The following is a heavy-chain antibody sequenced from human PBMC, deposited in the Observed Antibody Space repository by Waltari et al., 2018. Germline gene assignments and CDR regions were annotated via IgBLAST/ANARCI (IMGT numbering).Heavy chain of an antibody. V-gene: IGHV4-34*01. D-gene: IGHD3-10*01. CDR1: GGSFSGYY. CDR3: ARCYYYGSGSYLSRVYGMDV. J-gene: IGHJ6*02. Sequence: QVQLQQWGAGLLKPSETLSLTCAVYGGSFSGYYWSWIRQPPGKGLEWIGEINHSGSTNYNPSLKSRVTISVDTSKNQFSLKLSSVTAADTAVYYCARCYYYGSGSYLSRVYGMDVWGQGTTVTVSS. CDR2: INHSGST.